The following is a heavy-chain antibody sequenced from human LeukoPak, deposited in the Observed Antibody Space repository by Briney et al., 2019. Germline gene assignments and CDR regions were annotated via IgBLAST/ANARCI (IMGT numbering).Heavy chain of an antibody. D-gene: IGHD1-14*01. J-gene: IGHJ4*02. CDR1: GFTFDDYA. CDR3: TMIRN. Sequence: GGSLRLSCAASGFTFDDYAMHWVRQAPGKGLEWVSGISWNSGKLGYADSVKGRFTISRDNSKNTLYLQMNSLKTEDTAVYYCTMIRNWGQGTLVTVSS. V-gene: IGHV3-9*01. CDR2: ISWNSGKL.